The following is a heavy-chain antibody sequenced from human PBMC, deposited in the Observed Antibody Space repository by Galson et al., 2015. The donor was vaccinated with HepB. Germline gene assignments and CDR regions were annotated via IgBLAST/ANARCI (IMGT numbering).Heavy chain of an antibody. CDR1: DSSFTSYW. J-gene: IGHJ4*02. CDR3: ATYSGRRLLDY. V-gene: IGHV5-10-1*01. D-gene: IGHD2-15*01. Sequence: QSGAEVKKPGESLRISSQGSDSSFTSYWITWVRQMPGKGLEWMGRIDPTDSYTNYSPSFQGHVTISADKSISTAYLQWSSLKASDTAMYYCATYSGRRLLDYWGQGTLVTVSS. CDR2: IDPTDSYT.